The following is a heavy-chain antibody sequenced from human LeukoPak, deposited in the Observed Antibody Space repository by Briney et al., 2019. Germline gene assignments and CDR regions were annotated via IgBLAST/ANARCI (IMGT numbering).Heavy chain of an antibody. Sequence: ASVKVSCKASGYTFTSYAMNWVRQAPGQGLEWMGWINTNTGNPTYARGFTGRFVFSLDTSVSTAYLQISSLKAEDTAVYYCARVEGRDGYNSDDYWGQGTLVTVSS. V-gene: IGHV7-4-1*02. CDR3: ARVEGRDGYNSDDY. D-gene: IGHD5-24*01. J-gene: IGHJ4*02. CDR1: GYTFTSYA. CDR2: INTNTGNP.